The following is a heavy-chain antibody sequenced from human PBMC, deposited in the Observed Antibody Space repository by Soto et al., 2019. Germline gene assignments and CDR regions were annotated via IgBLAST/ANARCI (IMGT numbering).Heavy chain of an antibody. CDR1: GDAISNSRFY. J-gene: IGHJ5*02. V-gene: IGHV4-39*01. D-gene: IGHD3-22*01. CDR3: APDCVDSSEYTTNWFDP. CDR2: IYHTGNA. Sequence: SETLSLTCSVSGDAISNSRFYWAWIRQPPGEGLEWIGSIYHTGNAYYNPSLKSRVTISVDTSKNQFSLKLTSVTAADAALYYCAPDCVDSSEYTTNWFDPSGKXTLVTVSS.